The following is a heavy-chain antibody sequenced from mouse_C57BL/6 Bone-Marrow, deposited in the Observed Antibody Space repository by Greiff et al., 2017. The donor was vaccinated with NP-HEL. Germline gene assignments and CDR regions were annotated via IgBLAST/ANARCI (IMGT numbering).Heavy chain of an antibody. CDR1: YTFSSRLH. J-gene: IGHJ2*01. CDR2: GQGLEWSG. D-gene: IGHD2-3*01. Sequence: VPLQQSLPELASPLASVPISFQSFYTFSSRLHFSIRDTNYWMQWVKQRPGQGLEWSGAIYPGNGETSYNQKYKGKATFTADNSSSTAYMQLISRTSEDSAVYYCACFDGYWGYFDYWGQGTTLTVSS. CDR3: SEDSAVYYCACFDGYWGYFDY. V-gene: IGHV1-87*01.